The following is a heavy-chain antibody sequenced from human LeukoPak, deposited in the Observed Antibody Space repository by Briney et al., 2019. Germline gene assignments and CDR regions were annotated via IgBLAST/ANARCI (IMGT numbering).Heavy chain of an antibody. CDR2: IYYSGST. CDR1: GGSISSYY. D-gene: IGHD4-17*01. CDR3: ARVSFDYGDYVGGYYFDY. V-gene: IGHV4-59*01. Sequence: PSETLSLTCTVSGGSISSYYWSWIRQPPAKGQGWVGYIYYSGSTNYNPSLKSRVTISVDTSKNQFSLKLSSVTAADTAVYYCARVSFDYGDYVGGYYFDYWGQGTLVTVSS. J-gene: IGHJ4*02.